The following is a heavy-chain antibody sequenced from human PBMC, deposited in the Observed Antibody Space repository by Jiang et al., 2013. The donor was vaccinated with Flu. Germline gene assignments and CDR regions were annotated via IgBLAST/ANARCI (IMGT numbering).Heavy chain of an antibody. V-gene: IGHV4-34*01. D-gene: IGHD3-3*01. J-gene: IGHJ5*02. CDR3: ARAGVVTLYNWFDP. CDR2: VNHSGST. CDR1: GGSVQWLL. Sequence: CAVYGGSVQWLLLELDPPAPREGAWSGLGKVNHSGSTNYNPSLKSRVTISVDTSKNQFSLKLSSVTAADTAVYYCARAGVVTLYNWFDPWGQGTLVTVSS.